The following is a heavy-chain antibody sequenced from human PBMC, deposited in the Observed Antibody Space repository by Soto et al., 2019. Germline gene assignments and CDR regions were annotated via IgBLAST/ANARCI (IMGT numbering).Heavy chain of an antibody. D-gene: IGHD6-6*01. CDR1: GGSISSSSYY. V-gene: IGHV4-39*07. Sequence: SETLSLTCTVSGGSISSSSYYWGWIRQPPGKGLEWIGSIYYSGSTYYNPSLKSRVTISVDTSKNQFSLKLSSVTAADTAVYYCARGSHSSADPNWFDPWGQGTLVTVSS. CDR2: IYYSGST. CDR3: ARGSHSSADPNWFDP. J-gene: IGHJ5*02.